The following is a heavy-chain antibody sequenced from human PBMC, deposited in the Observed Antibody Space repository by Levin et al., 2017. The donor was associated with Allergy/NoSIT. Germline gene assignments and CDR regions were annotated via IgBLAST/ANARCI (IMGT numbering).Heavy chain of an antibody. CDR3: ARGSYGDPPYDAFDI. CDR1: GFTFSSYS. Sequence: GESLKISCAASGFTFSSYSMNWVRQAPGKGLEWVSSISSSSSYIYYADSVKGRFTISRDNAKNSLYLQMNSLRAEDTAVYYCARGSYGDPPYDAFDIWGQGTMVTVSS. V-gene: IGHV3-21*01. D-gene: IGHD4-17*01. J-gene: IGHJ3*02. CDR2: ISSSSSYI.